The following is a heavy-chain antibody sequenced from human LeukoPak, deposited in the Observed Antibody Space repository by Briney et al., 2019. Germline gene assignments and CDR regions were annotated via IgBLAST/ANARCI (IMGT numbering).Heavy chain of an antibody. J-gene: IGHJ3*02. CDR3: VTELGIGGFDI. D-gene: IGHD7-27*01. V-gene: IGHV3-64D*06. CDR2: ISTNGGST. CDR1: GLTFSLYS. Sequence: PGGSLRLSCSASGLTFSLYSMHWVRQAPGKGLEYVSGISTNGGSTYYADSVKGRFTISRDNSKNTQYLQMSTLRAEDTAVYYCVTELGIGGFDIWGQGTMVTVSS.